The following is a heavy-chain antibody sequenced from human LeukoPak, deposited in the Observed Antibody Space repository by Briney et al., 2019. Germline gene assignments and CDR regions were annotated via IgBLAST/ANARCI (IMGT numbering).Heavy chain of an antibody. CDR3: AELGITMIGGV. CDR2: ISGTSRYI. Sequence: GGSLRLSCAASGFTFSSYGMHWVRQAPGKGLEWVSSISGTSRYIYYADSVMGRFTISRDNAKNSLYLQMNSLRDEDTAVCYCAELGITMIGGVWGKGTTVTISS. CDR1: GFTFSSYG. V-gene: IGHV3-21*01. D-gene: IGHD3-10*02. J-gene: IGHJ6*04.